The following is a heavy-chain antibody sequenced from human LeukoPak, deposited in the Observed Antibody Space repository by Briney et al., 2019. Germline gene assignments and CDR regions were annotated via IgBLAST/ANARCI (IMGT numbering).Heavy chain of an antibody. CDR2: VYYSGRT. CDR3: ARDVTRQVMDV. Sequence: SETLSLTCTVSGGSTTGYFWTWLRQPPGKGLEWIGYVYYSGRTSYNPSLLSRVTISVDKSKNQFSLEMRSVTAADTAVYYCARDVTRQVMDVWGQGTTVTVSS. CDR1: GGSTTGYF. J-gene: IGHJ6*02. V-gene: IGHV4-59*12. D-gene: IGHD2-15*01.